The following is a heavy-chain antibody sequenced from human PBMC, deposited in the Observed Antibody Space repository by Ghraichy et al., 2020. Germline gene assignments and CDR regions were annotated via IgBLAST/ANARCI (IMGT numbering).Heavy chain of an antibody. CDR2: IRYDGSNK. V-gene: IGHV3-30*02. D-gene: IGHD5-12*01. CDR1: GFTFSSYG. J-gene: IGHJ6*02. Sequence: GGSLRLSCAASGFTFSSYGMHWVRQAPGKGLEWVAFIRYDGSNKYYADSVKGRFTISRDNSKNTLYLQMNSLRAEDTAVYYCAKSWLRFTSGVYGMDVWGQGTTVTVSS. CDR3: AKSWLRFTSGVYGMDV.